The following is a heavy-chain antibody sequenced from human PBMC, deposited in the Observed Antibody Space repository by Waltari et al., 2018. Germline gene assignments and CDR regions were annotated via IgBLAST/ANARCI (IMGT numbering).Heavy chain of an antibody. CDR2: SKNRRNGYNT. CDR1: GITFSDHY. V-gene: IGHV3-72*01. D-gene: IGHD3-10*01. J-gene: IGHJ4*02. Sequence: EVQLVDSGGGLVQPGGSLRLSGATSGITFSDHYLEWVRRAPGQGLEWVGRSKNRRNGYNTEYAASVKGRFTISRDDSKNSVFLQMNSLKTEDTAVYFCVRWEEGAGRDWGQGTLVTVSS. CDR3: VRWEEGAGRD.